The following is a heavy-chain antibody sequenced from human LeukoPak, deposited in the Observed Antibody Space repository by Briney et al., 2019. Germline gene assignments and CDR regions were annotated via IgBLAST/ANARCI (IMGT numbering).Heavy chain of an antibody. CDR2: ISYDGSNK. CDR3: ARDTSLDY. J-gene: IGHJ4*02. V-gene: IGHV3-30*04. D-gene: IGHD3-16*01. CDR1: GFTFSSYA. Sequence: GGSLRLSCAASGFTFSSYAMHWVRQAPGKGLEWVAVISYDGSNKYYADSVKGRFTISKDNSKNTLYLQMNSLRAEDTAVYYCARDTSLDYWGQGTLVTVSS.